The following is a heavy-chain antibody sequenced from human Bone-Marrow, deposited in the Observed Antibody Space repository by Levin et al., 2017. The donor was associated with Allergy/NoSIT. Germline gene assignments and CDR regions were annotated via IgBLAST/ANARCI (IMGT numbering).Heavy chain of an antibody. CDR2: VYYSGDT. CDR3: ARDETRSRTKFEY. J-gene: IGHJ4*02. D-gene: IGHD1-14*01. Sequence: SETLSLTCTVSGGSISSSSYYWGWIRQTPGKGLEWIGTVYYSGDTFYNPSLKSQVTISVDTSKNQFSLRLNSVTAADTAVYYCARDETRSRTKFEYWGLGTLVTVSS. V-gene: IGHV4-39*02. CDR1: GGSISSSSYY.